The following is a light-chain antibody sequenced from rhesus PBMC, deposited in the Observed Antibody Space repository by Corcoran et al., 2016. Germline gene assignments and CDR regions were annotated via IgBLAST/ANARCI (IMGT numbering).Light chain of an antibody. CDR2: DAS. Sequence: QVILTQSPATLSLSPGERATLFCSASQSVSSYLAWYQQKPGKAPRLLIYDASSRATGIPDRFLGIGSGTGCTLTISSLEPEDFAVYYCQKYTSSTLTFGGGTKVEI. J-gene: IGKJ4*01. CDR3: QKYTSSTLT. V-gene: IGKV3-53*01. CDR1: QSVSSY.